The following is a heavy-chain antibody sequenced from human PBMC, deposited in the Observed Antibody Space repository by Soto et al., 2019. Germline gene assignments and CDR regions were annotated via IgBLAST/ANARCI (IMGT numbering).Heavy chain of an antibody. D-gene: IGHD5-12*01. V-gene: IGHV3-23*01. CDR2: ITKTGRST. Sequence: GGSLRLSCTTSGFIFSYYGMNWVRQAPGKGLEWVSGITKTGRSTFLADSVKGRFTISRDKLKNIVYLQMNSLRLDDTALYYCTKDGDGYGFAFDRWGQGTMVTV. CDR1: GFIFSYYG. CDR3: TKDGDGYGFAFDR. J-gene: IGHJ3*02.